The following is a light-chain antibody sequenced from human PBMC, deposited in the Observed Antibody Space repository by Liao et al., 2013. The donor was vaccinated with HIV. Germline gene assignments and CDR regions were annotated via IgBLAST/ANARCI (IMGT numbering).Light chain of an antibody. CDR2: QDN. CDR3: QAWDSSADVV. V-gene: IGLV3-1*01. Sequence: SYELTQPPSVSVSSGQTASLSCSGDKLGDKYASWYQKKSGQSPELVIYQDNKRPSGIPDRISGSNSGNTATLTISGTQAMDEADYYCQAWDSSADVVFGGGTKLTVL. CDR1: KLGDKY. J-gene: IGLJ2*01.